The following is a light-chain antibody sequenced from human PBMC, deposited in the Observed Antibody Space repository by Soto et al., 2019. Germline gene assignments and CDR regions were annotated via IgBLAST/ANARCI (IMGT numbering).Light chain of an antibody. V-gene: IGKV1-39*01. Sequence: DIQMTQSPSSLSASVGDRVTITCRASQSISSYLNWYQQKPGKAPKLLIYAAYSLQSGVPSRFSGSGSGTDFTLTISSLQPEDFATYDCQQSYSTPDSFCQETKLEIK. CDR2: AAY. J-gene: IGKJ2*03. CDR1: QSISSY. CDR3: QQSYSTPDS.